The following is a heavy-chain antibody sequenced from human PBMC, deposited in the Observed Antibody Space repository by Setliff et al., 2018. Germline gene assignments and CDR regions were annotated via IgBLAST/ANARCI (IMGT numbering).Heavy chain of an antibody. Sequence: GGSLRLSCAASGFTFSTYSMNWVRQAPGKGLEWISHISSGSANIYYADSVKGRFTISRDNANQSLYLQMNSLRAEDTAVYYCARLALTGYDSSGYYYALEYYYYMDVWGKGTTVTVSS. CDR1: GFTFSTYS. CDR3: ARLALTGYDSSGYYYALEYYYYMDV. J-gene: IGHJ6*03. V-gene: IGHV3-48*01. CDR2: ISSGSANI. D-gene: IGHD3-22*01.